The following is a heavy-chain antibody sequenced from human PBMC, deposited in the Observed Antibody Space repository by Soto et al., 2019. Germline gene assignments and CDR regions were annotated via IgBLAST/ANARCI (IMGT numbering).Heavy chain of an antibody. CDR3: AKDIGGYSKMGANVMHYGMDV. V-gene: IGHV3-9*01. J-gene: IGHJ6*02. CDR1: GFTFDDYA. Sequence: EVQLVESGGGLVQPGRSLRLSCAASGFTFDDYAMHWVRQAPGKGLEWVSGISWDSGSIGYADAVKGRFTISRDNAKNSLYLQMNSLRAEDTALYYCAKDIGGYSKMGANVMHYGMDVWGQGTTVTVSS. D-gene: IGHD1-26*01. CDR2: ISWDSGSI.